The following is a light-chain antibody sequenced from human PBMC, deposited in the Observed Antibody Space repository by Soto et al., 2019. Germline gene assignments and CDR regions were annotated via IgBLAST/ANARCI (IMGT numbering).Light chain of an antibody. CDR2: EVS. J-gene: IGLJ2*01. Sequence: QSALTQPPSASRTPGQSVTISCTGTSSDVGNYNYVSWYQHHPGKAPKLMIYEVSKRPSGVPDRFSGSKSGNTASLTVSGLQAEDEADYYCTSYAGSNNLLFGGGTKLTVL. V-gene: IGLV2-8*02. CDR3: TSYAGSNNLL. CDR1: SSDVGNYNY.